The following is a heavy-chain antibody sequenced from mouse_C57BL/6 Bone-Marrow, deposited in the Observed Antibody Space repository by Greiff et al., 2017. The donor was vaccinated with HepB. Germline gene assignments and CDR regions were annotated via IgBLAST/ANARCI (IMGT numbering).Heavy chain of an antibody. J-gene: IGHJ1*03. Sequence: VQLQESGAELVRPGTSVKVSCKASGYAFTNYLIEWVKQRPGQGLEWIGVINPGSGGTNYNEKFKGKATLTADKSSSTAYMQLSSLTSEDSAVYFCARSLLLRRYFDVWGTGTTVTVSS. CDR1: GYAFTNYL. V-gene: IGHV1-54*01. D-gene: IGHD1-1*01. CDR3: ARSLLLRRYFDV. CDR2: INPGSGGT.